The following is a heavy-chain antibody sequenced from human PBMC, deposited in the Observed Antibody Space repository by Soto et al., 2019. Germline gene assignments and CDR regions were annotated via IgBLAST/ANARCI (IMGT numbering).Heavy chain of an antibody. CDR3: ARFSGYDYVGLCYFDY. D-gene: IGHD5-12*01. Sequence: QVQLQESGPGLVKPSQTLSLTCTVSGGSISSGGYYWSWIRQHPGKGLEWIGYIYYSGSTYYNPSLKGRVTVSVDTSKIQCSRKVSAVTAADTAVYYCARFSGYDYVGLCYFDYWGQGTLVTVSS. V-gene: IGHV4-31*03. CDR2: IYYSGST. CDR1: GGSISSGGYY. J-gene: IGHJ4*02.